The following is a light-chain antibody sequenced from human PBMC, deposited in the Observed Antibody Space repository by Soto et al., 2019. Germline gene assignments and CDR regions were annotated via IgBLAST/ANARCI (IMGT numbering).Light chain of an antibody. CDR2: DAS. CDR1: QSISTW. J-gene: IGKJ5*01. Sequence: DIPMTQSPSTLSASVGDRVTITCRASQSISTWLAWYQQKPGKAPNILIYDASTLDSGVPSRFSGSGSGTDFTLTISSLQPDDFATYYCQQYSGFITFGQGTRLEI. CDR3: QQYSGFIT. V-gene: IGKV1-5*01.